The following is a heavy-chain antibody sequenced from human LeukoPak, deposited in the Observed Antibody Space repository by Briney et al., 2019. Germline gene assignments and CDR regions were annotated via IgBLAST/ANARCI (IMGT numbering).Heavy chain of an antibody. D-gene: IGHD3-10*01. J-gene: IGHJ6*02. V-gene: IGHV4-34*01. CDR3: ARGRITMVRGGNYYYGMDV. CDR1: GGSFSGYY. Sequence: SETLSLTCAVYGGSFSGYYWSWIRQPPGKGLEWIGEINHSGSTNYNPSLKSRVTISVDTSKNQFSLKLSSVTAADTAGYYCARGRITMVRGGNYYYGMDVWGQGTTVTVSS. CDR2: INHSGST.